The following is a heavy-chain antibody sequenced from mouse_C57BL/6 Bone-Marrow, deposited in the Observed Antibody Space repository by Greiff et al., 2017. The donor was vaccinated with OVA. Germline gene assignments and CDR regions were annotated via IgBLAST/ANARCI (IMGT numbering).Heavy chain of an antibody. CDR2: IYPRDGST. Sequence: VQLQESDAGLVKPGASVKISCEVSGYTFTDHTIHWMKQRPEQGLEWIGYIYPRDGSTTYNEKFKGKGTLTAYKSSSTAYMQLNSLTSEDSAVYFCASYGYDGFDYWGQGTTLTVSA. V-gene: IGHV1-78*01. D-gene: IGHD2-2*01. J-gene: IGHJ2*01. CDR1: GYTFTDHT. CDR3: ASYGYDGFDY.